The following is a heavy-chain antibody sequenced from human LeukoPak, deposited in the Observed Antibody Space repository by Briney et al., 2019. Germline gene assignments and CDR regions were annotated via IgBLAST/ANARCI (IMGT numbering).Heavy chain of an antibody. CDR3: ARVRWGPPRFIAVAGIDY. J-gene: IGHJ4*02. V-gene: IGHV3-7*01. CDR1: GFTFSNFW. CDR2: IHPEGNEK. Sequence: GGSLRLSCAVSGFTFSNFWMSWVRQAPGRGLEWVANIHPEGNEKYHVESVKGRFTISRDNAKNSLFLQMNGLRVEDTAVYYCARVRWGPPRFIAVAGIDYWGQGTLVTVSS. D-gene: IGHD6-13*01.